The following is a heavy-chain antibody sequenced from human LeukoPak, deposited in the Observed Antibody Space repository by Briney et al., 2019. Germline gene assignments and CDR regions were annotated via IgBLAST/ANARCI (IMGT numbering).Heavy chain of an antibody. J-gene: IGHJ6*03. V-gene: IGHV4-4*07. Sequence: SETLSLTYTVSGGSISSYYWSWIRQPAGKGLEWIGRIYTSGSTNYNPSLKSRVTMSVDTSKNQFSLKLSSVTAADTAVYYCARSGYDRYYYYMDVWGKGTTVTVSS. D-gene: IGHD5-12*01. CDR2: IYTSGST. CDR3: ARSGYDRYYYYMDV. CDR1: GGSISSYY.